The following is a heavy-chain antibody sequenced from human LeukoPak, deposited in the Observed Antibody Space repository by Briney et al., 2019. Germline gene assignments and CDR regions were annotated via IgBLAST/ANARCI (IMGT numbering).Heavy chain of an antibody. J-gene: IGHJ3*02. CDR1: GGSISNYY. V-gene: IGHV4-4*07. CDR3: ATQRYYYDSSGYYEVRAFDI. CDR2: IGTSGST. D-gene: IGHD3-22*01. Sequence: SETLSLTCTVSGGSISNYYWNWIRQPAGKGLEWIGRIGTSGSTNYNPSLKSRVTMSLDTSMNQFFLKLNNVTAADTAVYYCATQRYYYDSSGYYEVRAFDIWGQGTMVTVSS.